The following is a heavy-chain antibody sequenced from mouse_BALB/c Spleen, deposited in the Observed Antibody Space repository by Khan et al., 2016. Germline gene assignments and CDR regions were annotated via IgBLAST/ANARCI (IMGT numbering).Heavy chain of an antibody. CDR1: GYSITSDYA. V-gene: IGHV3-2*02. J-gene: IGHJ1*01. D-gene: IGHD1-2*01. CDR3: ARSNYGQYV. CDR2: ISYSGST. Sequence: EVQLQESGPGLVKPSQSLSLTCTVTGYSITSDYAWNWIRQFPGNKLEWMGYISYSGSTSYNPSLKSRISITRDTSKNQFFLQLNSVTTEDTATYYCARSNYGQYVWGAGTTVTVSS.